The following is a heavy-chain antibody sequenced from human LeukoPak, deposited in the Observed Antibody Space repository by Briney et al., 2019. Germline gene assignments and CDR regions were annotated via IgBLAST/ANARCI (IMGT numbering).Heavy chain of an antibody. CDR2: IYHSGNT. J-gene: IGHJ5*02. Sequence: SESLSLTCTVSGYSISSGYYWGWIRPPPGKGLEWIGSIYHSGNTYYNPSLKSRVTISVDTSKNQFSLKLSSVTAADTAVYYCAREKQGFDPWGQGTLVTVSS. CDR3: AREKQGFDP. V-gene: IGHV4-38-2*02. CDR1: GYSISSGYY.